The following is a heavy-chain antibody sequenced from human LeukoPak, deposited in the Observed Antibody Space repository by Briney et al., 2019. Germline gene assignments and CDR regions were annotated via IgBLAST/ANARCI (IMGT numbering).Heavy chain of an antibody. CDR2: INHSGST. CDR1: GGSFSGYY. V-gene: IGHV4-34*01. D-gene: IGHD1-1*01. Sequence: SETLSLTCAVYGGSFSGYYWSWTRQPPGKGLEWIGEINHSGSTNYNPSLKSRVTISVDTSKNQFSLKLSSVTAADTAVYYCARGGWNKFDYWGQGTLVTVSS. CDR3: ARGGWNKFDY. J-gene: IGHJ4*02.